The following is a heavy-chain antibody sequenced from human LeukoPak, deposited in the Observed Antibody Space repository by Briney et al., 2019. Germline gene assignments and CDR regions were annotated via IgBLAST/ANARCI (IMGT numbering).Heavy chain of an antibody. J-gene: IGHJ4*02. CDR1: GFGFSRYW. D-gene: IGHD1-14*01. Sequence: GGSLRLSCAASGFGFSRYWMHWVRQAPGTGLKWVSRIYRDGSTTDYADSVKGRFTISRDNAKNSLYLQMNSLRAEDTAVYYCAREEQYKSLDYWGQGTLVTVSS. CDR2: IYRDGSTT. V-gene: IGHV3-74*01. CDR3: AREEQYKSLDY.